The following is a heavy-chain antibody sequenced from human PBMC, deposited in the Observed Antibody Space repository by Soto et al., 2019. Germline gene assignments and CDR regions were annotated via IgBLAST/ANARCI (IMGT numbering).Heavy chain of an antibody. J-gene: IGHJ5*02. CDR3: AGVPGDLNWFDP. CDR2: MNPNSGNT. Sequence: ASVKVSCKASGYTFTSYDINWVRQATGQGLEWMGWMNPNSGNTGYAQKFQGRVTMTRNTSISTAYMELSSLRSEDTAVYYCAGVPGDLNWFDPWGQGTLVTVSS. V-gene: IGHV1-8*01. D-gene: IGHD2-21*02. CDR1: GYTFTSYD.